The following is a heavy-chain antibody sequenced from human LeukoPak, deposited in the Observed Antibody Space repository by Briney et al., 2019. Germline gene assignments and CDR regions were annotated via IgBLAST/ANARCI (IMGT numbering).Heavy chain of an antibody. CDR3: ARDSGLGPTWHPFDH. D-gene: IGHD1-26*01. CDR2: INPKSGGT. Sequence: ASVKVSCKASGYNFTDYYIHWVRQAPGQGLEWTGWINPKSGGTNYAQKFRGRVTMTRDTSISTAYMELSGLRSDDTAVCYCARDSGLGPTWHPFDHWGQGTPVTVSS. V-gene: IGHV1-2*02. J-gene: IGHJ4*02. CDR1: GYNFTDYY.